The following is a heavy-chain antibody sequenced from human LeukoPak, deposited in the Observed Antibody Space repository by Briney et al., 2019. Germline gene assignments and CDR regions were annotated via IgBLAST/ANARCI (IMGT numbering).Heavy chain of an antibody. CDR1: GLTFSSSV. V-gene: IGHV3-23*01. Sequence: GGSLRLSCAASGLTFSSSVLSWARQAPGKGLEWVSTINSDENTYYADSVKGRFTISRDTSKNTLYLQTNSLRAEDTAVYYCATTEYQLLHLVYWGQGTLVTVSS. D-gene: IGHD2/OR15-2a*01. CDR2: INSDENT. CDR3: ATTEYQLLHLVY. J-gene: IGHJ4*02.